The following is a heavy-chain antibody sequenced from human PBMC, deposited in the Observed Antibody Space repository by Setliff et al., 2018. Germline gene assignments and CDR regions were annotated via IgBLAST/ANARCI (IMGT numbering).Heavy chain of an antibody. CDR1: GYTFNNYF. Sequence: SVKVSCKASGYTFNNYFLHWVRQAPGQGLEWMGGIIPIFGSANYARKFQGRVTVTADESTSTAYMELSSLTSEDTAVYFCARGSRGFDYWGQGALVTVSS. J-gene: IGHJ4*02. CDR3: ARGSRGFDY. CDR2: IIPIFGSA. V-gene: IGHV1-69*13.